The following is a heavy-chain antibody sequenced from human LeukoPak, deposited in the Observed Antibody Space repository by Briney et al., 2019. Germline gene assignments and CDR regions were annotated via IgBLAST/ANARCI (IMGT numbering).Heavy chain of an antibody. D-gene: IGHD3-9*01. CDR3: ARPSEPYILTGYWFDP. CDR1: GYTFTGYY. Sequence: GASVKVSCKASGYTFTGYYMHWVRQAPGQGLEWMGWINPNSGGTNYAQKFQGRVTMTRDTSISTAYMELSRLRSDDTAVYYCARPSEPYILTGYWFDPWGQGTLVTVSS. J-gene: IGHJ5*02. CDR2: INPNSGGT. V-gene: IGHV1-2*02.